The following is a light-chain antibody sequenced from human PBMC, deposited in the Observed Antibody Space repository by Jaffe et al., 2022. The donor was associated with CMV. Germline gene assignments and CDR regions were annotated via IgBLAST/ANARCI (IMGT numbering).Light chain of an antibody. V-gene: IGLV1-40*01. CDR1: SSNIGAGYD. CDR2: DDN. Sequence: QSLLTQPPSVSGAPGQRATISCTGSSSNIGAGYDVHWYQQLPGTAPKLLISDDNIRPSGVPDRFSASKSGASASLAITGLQAEDEADYYCQSYDSSLSGYVFGTGTKVTVL. CDR3: QSYDSSLSGYV. J-gene: IGLJ1*01.